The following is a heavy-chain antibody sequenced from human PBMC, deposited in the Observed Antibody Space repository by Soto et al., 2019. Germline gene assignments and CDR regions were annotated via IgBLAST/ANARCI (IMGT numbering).Heavy chain of an antibody. J-gene: IGHJ2*01. Sequence: QVQLVQSGDEVKKPGSSVKVSCKASGGTFSSYDISWVRQAPGQGREWMGGIIPIFGTANYAQKFQGRVTITEDESTSRAYIELSSLRADDTAVYYCEGPSWLAATGDNWYFDLWGRGTVVTV. CDR1: GGTFSSYD. V-gene: IGHV1-69*01. CDR3: EGPSWLAATGDNWYFDL. D-gene: IGHD6-13*01. CDR2: IIPIFGTA.